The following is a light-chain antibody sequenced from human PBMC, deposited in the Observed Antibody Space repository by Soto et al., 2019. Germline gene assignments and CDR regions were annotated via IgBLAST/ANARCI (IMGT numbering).Light chain of an antibody. CDR2: EAS. V-gene: IGKV1-5*03. Sequence: DIQMTQSPSTLSASVGDRVTITCRASQGISRWSAWYQQKPGKAPKLLIYEASNLEGGVPSRFSGSGSDTEFTLTIKSLQPDDSATYFCQQYTNTNNPWMFGQGTKVDIK. J-gene: IGKJ1*01. CDR1: QGISRW. CDR3: QQYTNTNNPWM.